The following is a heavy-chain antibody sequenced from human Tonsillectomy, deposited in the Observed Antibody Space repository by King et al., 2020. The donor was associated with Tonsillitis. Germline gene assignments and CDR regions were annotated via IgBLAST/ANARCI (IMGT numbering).Heavy chain of an antibody. CDR2: IYYSGST. Sequence: QLQESGPGLVKPSETLSLTCTVSGGSVSSGSYYWSWIRQPPGKGLEWIGYIYYSGSTNYNPSLKSRVTISVDTSKNQFSLKLSSVTAADTAVYYCAGDSIVCSSTSCFFAFDYWGQGTLVTVSS. CDR3: AGDSIVCSSTSCFFAFDY. D-gene: IGHD2-2*01. CDR1: GGSVSSGSYY. V-gene: IGHV4-61*01. J-gene: IGHJ4*02.